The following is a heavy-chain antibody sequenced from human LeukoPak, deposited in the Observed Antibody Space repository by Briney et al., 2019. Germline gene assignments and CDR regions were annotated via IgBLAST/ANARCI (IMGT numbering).Heavy chain of an antibody. J-gene: IGHJ6*03. Sequence: GGSLRLSCAASGFTFSSYAMSWVRQAPGKGLEWVSAISGSGGSTYYADSVKGRFTISRDNSKNTLYLQMNSLRAEDTAVYYCAKLVSAYYYYYYMDVWGKGTTVTVSS. CDR3: AKLVSAYYYYYYMDV. CDR2: ISGSGGST. CDR1: GFTFSSYA. V-gene: IGHV3-23*01. D-gene: IGHD2-8*01.